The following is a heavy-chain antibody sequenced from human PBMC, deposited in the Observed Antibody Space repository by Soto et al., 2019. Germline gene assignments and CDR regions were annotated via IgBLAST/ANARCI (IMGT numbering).Heavy chain of an antibody. J-gene: IGHJ4*02. CDR3: ARSQFYYDSSGYYYDY. CDR2: IIPIFGTA. V-gene: IGHV1-69*01. Sequence: QVQLVQSGAEVKKPGSSVKVSCKASGGTFSSYAISWVRQAPGQGLEWMGGIIPIFGTANYAQKFQGIVTITADESTSTAYMELSSLRSEDTAVYYCARSQFYYDSSGYYYDYWGQGTLVTVSS. CDR1: GGTFSSYA. D-gene: IGHD3-22*01.